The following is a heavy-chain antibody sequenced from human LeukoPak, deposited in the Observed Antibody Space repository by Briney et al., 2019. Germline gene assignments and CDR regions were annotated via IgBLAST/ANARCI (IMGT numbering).Heavy chain of an antibody. CDR1: GFTFSSYA. CDR2: ISYDGSNK. V-gene: IGHV3-30-3*01. Sequence: GGSLRLSCAASGFTFSSYAMHWVRQAPGKGLEWVAVISYDGSNKYYADSVKGRFTISRDNAKSSLYLQMNSLRADDTAVYYCTRRLDYWGQGTLVTVSS. D-gene: IGHD3-16*01. J-gene: IGHJ4*02. CDR3: TRRLDY.